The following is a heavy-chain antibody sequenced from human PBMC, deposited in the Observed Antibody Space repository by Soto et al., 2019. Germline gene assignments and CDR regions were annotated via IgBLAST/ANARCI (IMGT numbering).Heavy chain of an antibody. CDR3: AKDHEYSGSWLSSHNWFDP. V-gene: IGHV3-23*01. CDR1: GFTFSSYA. Sequence: EVQLLESGGGLVQPAGSLRLSCAASGFTFSSYAMSWVRQAPGKGLEWVSAISGSGGSTYYADSVKGRFTISRDNSKNTLYLQMISLRAEDTAVYYCAKDHEYSGSWLSSHNWFDPWGQGTLVTVSS. D-gene: IGHD6-13*01. CDR2: ISGSGGST. J-gene: IGHJ5*02.